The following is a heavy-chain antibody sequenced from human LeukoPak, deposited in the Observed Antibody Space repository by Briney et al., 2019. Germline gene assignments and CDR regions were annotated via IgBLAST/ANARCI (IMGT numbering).Heavy chain of an antibody. CDR2: IYSGGST. V-gene: IGHV3-53*04. CDR1: GFTVSTSY. J-gene: IGHJ6*02. CDR3: ARDKGSSAQYGMDV. D-gene: IGHD3-10*01. Sequence: PGGSLRLSCAASGFTVSTSYMSWVRQAPGKGLEWVSVIYSGGSTYYTDSVKGRFTISRHNSRDTLYLKMNRVRAEDTAVYYCARDKGSSAQYGMDVWGQGTTVTVSS.